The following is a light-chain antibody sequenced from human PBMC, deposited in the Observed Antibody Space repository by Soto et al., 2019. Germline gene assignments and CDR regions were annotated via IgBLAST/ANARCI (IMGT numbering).Light chain of an antibody. Sequence: QSVLTQPASVSGSPGQSITISCTGTSSDVGGYNYVSWFQHHPGKAPKLMIYDVSNRPSGVSYRFSGSKSGNTASLTISGLQAEDDADYYCSSYTSSGTPVFGGGTKLTVL. J-gene: IGLJ2*01. CDR3: SSYTSSGTPV. V-gene: IGLV2-14*03. CDR1: SSDVGGYNY. CDR2: DVS.